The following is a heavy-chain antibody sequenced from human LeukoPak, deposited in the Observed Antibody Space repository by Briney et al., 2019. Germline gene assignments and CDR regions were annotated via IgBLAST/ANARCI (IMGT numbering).Heavy chain of an antibody. CDR2: IYYSGST. CDR3: ARLGAARRSFDY. CDR1: GGSISSGDYY. D-gene: IGHD6-6*01. J-gene: IGHJ4*02. Sequence: PSETLSLSCTVSGGSISSGDYYWSWIRQHPGKGLEWIGYIYYSGSTYYTPSLKSRVTISVDTSKNQSSLKLSSVTAADTAVFYCARLGAARRSFDYWGQGSLVTVSS. V-gene: IGHV4-31*03.